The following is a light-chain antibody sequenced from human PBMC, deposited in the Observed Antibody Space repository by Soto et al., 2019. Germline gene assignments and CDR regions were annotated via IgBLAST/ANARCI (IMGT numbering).Light chain of an antibody. V-gene: IGKV3-15*01. J-gene: IGKJ1*01. CDR3: QQYNNWPRT. Sequence: EVVMTQSPVTLSVSPGERATLSCRASQSVSSNLPWFQQKPGQAPRLLIYGASTRAIGTPAKFSGSGSGTEFTLTIGGLQSEDFAVYYCQQYNNWPRTFGQGTKVEI. CDR1: QSVSSN. CDR2: GAS.